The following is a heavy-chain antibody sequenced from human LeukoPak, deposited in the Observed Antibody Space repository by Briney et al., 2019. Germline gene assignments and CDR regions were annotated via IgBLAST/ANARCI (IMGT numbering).Heavy chain of an antibody. D-gene: IGHD3-3*01. CDR2: IYYSGST. CDR3: ARGEDYDFWSGYHRRYYGMDV. CDR1: GGSISSYY. Sequence: SETLSLTCTVSGGSISSYYWSWIRQPPGKGLEWIGYIYYSGSTNYNPSLKSRVTISVDTSKNKFSLKLSSVTAADTAVYYCARGEDYDFWSGYHRRYYGMDVWGQGTTVTVSS. J-gene: IGHJ6*02. V-gene: IGHV4-59*01.